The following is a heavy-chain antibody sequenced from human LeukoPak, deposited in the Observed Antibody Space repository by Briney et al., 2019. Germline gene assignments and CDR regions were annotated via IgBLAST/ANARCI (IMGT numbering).Heavy chain of an antibody. J-gene: IGHJ4*02. V-gene: IGHV3-23*01. D-gene: IGHD3-10*01. CDR2: ISGSGGST. CDR3: AKDGVLLWFGELLSRYYFDY. Sequence: TGGSLRLSCAASGFTFSSYAMSWVRQAPGKGLEWVSAISGSGGSTYYADSVKGRFTISRDNSKNTLYLQMNSLRAEDTAVYYCAKDGVLLWFGELLSRYYFDYWGQGTLVTVSS. CDR1: GFTFSSYA.